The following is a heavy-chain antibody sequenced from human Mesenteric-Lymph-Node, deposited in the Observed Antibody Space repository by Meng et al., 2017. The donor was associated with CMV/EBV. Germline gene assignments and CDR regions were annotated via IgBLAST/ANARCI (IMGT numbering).Heavy chain of an antibody. Sequence: GGSLRLSCATSGFTFSRYCMGWVRQAPGGGLEWVANIKQDGSEKYFVDSEKGRFTISRDNVKNSLYLQMNSLRANDTAVYYCARAVRGYSYGSNYWGQGTLVTVSS. CDR2: IKQDGSEK. CDR1: GFTFSRYC. J-gene: IGHJ4*02. D-gene: IGHD5-18*01. CDR3: ARAVRGYSYGSNY. V-gene: IGHV3-7*01.